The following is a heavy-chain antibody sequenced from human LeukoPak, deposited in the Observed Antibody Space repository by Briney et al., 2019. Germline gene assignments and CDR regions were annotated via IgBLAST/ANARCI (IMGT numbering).Heavy chain of an antibody. CDR1: GGSISTDYYY. J-gene: IGHJ4*02. CDR3: ARARYNWNHVDY. Sequence: SETLSLTCTVSGGSISTDYYYWSWIRQPAGKGLEWIGRIYTSGHTNYNPSLKCRVTMSVDTSKNQFSLELGSVSAADTAVYYCARARYNWNHVDYWGQGTLVTVTS. D-gene: IGHD1-14*01. CDR2: IYTSGHT. V-gene: IGHV4-61*02.